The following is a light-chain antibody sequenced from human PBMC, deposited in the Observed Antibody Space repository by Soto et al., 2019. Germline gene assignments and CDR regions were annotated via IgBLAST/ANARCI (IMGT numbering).Light chain of an antibody. Sequence: LTQPASVSGSPGQSITISCTGTSSDVGGYNYVSWYQQHPGKAPKLMIYEVSNRPSGVSNHFSGSKSANTASLTISGLQAEDEADYYCSSYTSSSTLVFGTGTKVTVL. J-gene: IGLJ1*01. CDR3: SSYTSSSTLV. V-gene: IGLV2-14*01. CDR2: EVS. CDR1: SSDVGGYNY.